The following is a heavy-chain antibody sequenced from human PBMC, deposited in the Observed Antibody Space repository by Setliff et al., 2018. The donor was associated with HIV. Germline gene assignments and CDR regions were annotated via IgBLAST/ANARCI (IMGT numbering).Heavy chain of an antibody. CDR2: IFPDDSDT. J-gene: IGHJ4*02. D-gene: IGHD1-7*01. Sequence: PGESLKISCKGSGYTFTNYWIAWVRQMPGKGLEWMGSIFPDDSDTRYTPSIQGQVTISSDKSITTAYLQWSSLRASDTAMYYCARGTTGSRFFDYWGQGALVTVSS. V-gene: IGHV5-51*01. CDR3: ARGTTGSRFFDY. CDR1: GYTFTNYW.